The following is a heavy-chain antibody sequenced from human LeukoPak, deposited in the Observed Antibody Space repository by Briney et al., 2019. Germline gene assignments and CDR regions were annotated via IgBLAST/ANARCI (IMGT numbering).Heavy chain of an antibody. CDR2: IYYSGST. J-gene: IGHJ5*02. CDR1: GDSINSSNYY. CDR3: VRHGGLVFVVQAFDP. Sequence: SETLSLTCTVSGDSINSSNYYWAWIRPPPGTGLEWVGSIYYSGSTYYTPSLKSRLTISIAASRNQFSLKLTSVTAADTAVYFCVRHGGLVFVVQAFDPWSQGTLVTVSS. V-gene: IGHV4-39*01. D-gene: IGHD2-15*01.